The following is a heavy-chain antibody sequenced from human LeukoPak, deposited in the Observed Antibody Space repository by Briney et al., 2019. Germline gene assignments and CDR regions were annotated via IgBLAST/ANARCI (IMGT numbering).Heavy chain of an antibody. J-gene: IGHJ3*02. D-gene: IGHD6-19*01. CDR3: ARGYSSGWYLGNDAFDI. V-gene: IGHV4-59*01. CDR2: IYYSGST. CDR1: GGSISSYY. Sequence: SETLSLTCTVSGGSISSYYWSWIRQPPGKGLEWIGYIYYSGSTNYNPSLKSRATISVDTSKNQFSLKLSSVTAADTAVYYCARGYSSGWYLGNDAFDIWGQGTMVTVSS.